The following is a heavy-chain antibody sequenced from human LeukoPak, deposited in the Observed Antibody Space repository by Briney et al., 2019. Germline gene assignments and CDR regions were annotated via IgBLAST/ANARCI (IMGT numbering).Heavy chain of an antibody. CDR3: ARGGAYYDSSGWGDYYYYGMDV. V-gene: IGHV1-69*04. J-gene: IGHJ6*02. D-gene: IGHD3-22*01. Sequence: SVKVSCKASGYTFTSYAISWVRQAPGQGLEWMGRIIPILGIANYAQKFQGRVTITADKSTSTAYMELSSLRSEDTAVYYCARGGAYYDSSGWGDYYYYGMDVWGQGTTVTVSS. CDR1: GYTFTSYA. CDR2: IIPILGIA.